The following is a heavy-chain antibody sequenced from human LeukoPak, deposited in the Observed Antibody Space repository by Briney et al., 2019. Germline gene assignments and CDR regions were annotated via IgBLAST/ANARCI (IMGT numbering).Heavy chain of an antibody. J-gene: IGHJ4*02. CDR1: GGSISSYY. Sequence: PSETPSLTCTVSGGSISSYYWSWIRQPPGKGLEWIGYIYYSGSTNYNPSLKSRVTISVFTSKNQFSLKLSSVTAADTAVYYCAREGGSSFDYWGQGTLVTVSS. D-gene: IGHD3-10*01. CDR2: IYYSGST. V-gene: IGHV4-59*01. CDR3: AREGGSSFDY.